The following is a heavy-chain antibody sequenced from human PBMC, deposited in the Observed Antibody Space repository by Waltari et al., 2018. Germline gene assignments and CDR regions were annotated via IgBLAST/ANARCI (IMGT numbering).Heavy chain of an antibody. CDR2: IKQDGSEK. J-gene: IGHJ4*02. D-gene: IGHD3-22*01. CDR1: GFTFSSYW. CDR3: ARVPNYYDSSGYHVYFDY. Sequence: EVQLVESGGGLVQPGGSLRLSCAASGFTFSSYWMSWVRQAPGKGPEWVANIKQDGSEKYYVDSVKGRFTISRDNAKNSLYLQMNSLRAEDTAVYYCARVPNYYDSSGYHVYFDYWGQGTLVTVSS. V-gene: IGHV3-7*01.